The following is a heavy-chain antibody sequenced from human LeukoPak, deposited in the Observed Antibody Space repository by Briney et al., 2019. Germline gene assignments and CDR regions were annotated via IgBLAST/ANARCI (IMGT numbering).Heavy chain of an antibody. D-gene: IGHD1-26*01. CDR1: GGSISSYY. J-gene: IGHJ5*02. CDR3: ARRAVIVGATNWFDP. V-gene: IGHV4-59*08. Sequence: SETLSLTCTVSGGSISSYYWSWIRQPPGKGLEWIGYIYYSGSTNYNPPLKSRVTISVDTSKNQFSLKLSSVTAADTAVYYCARRAVIVGATNWFDPWGQGTLVTVSS. CDR2: IYYSGST.